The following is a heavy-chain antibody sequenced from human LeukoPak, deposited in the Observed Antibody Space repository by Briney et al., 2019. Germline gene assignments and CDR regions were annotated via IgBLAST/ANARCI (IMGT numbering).Heavy chain of an antibody. Sequence: PGGSLRLSCAASGFTFSSFGMNWVRQAPGKGLEWVSYISSSSSTIYYADSVKGRFTISRDNAKNSLYLHMNSLRAEDTAVYYRARGLHFRLWDSSDYYPYWGQGTLVTVSS. CDR1: GFTFSSFG. CDR3: ARGLHFRLWDSSDYYPY. D-gene: IGHD3-22*01. CDR2: ISSSSSTI. V-gene: IGHV3-48*01. J-gene: IGHJ4*02.